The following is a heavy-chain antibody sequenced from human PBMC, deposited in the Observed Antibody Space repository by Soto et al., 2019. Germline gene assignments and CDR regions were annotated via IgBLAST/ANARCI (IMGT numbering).Heavy chain of an antibody. CDR2: INPSGGST. Sequence: QVQLVQSGAEVKKPWASVKVSCKASGYTFTSYYMHWVRQAPGQGLEWMGIINPSGGSTSYAQKLQGRVTMTRDTATSTVYMGLSSLRSEDTAVYYCAPLGDCSCGSCYSGWGGTWGQGTLVTVSS. CDR1: GYTFTSYY. J-gene: IGHJ1*01. V-gene: IGHV1-46*04. D-gene: IGHD2-15*01. CDR3: APLGDCSCGSCYSGWGGT.